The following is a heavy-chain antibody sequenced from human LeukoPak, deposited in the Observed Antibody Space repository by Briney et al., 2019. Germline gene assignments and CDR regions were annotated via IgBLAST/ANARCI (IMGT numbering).Heavy chain of an antibody. Sequence: KAGGSLRLSCAASGFTFSSYAMSWVRQAPGKGLEWVSAISGSGGSTYYADSVKGRFTISRDNSKNTLYLQMNSLRAEDTAVYYCAKARKWLGNFDYWGQGTLVTVSS. CDR1: GFTFSSYA. D-gene: IGHD6-19*01. CDR2: ISGSGGST. CDR3: AKARKWLGNFDY. J-gene: IGHJ4*02. V-gene: IGHV3-23*01.